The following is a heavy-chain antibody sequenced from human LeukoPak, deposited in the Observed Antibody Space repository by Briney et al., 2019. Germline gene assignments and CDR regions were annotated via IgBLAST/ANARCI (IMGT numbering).Heavy chain of an antibody. J-gene: IGHJ4*02. D-gene: IGHD3-22*01. CDR3: SVMHRYYDGSGYWVQ. Sequence: PGGSLRLSCAASGFTFSSYAMSWVRQAPGKGLEWVSGISTNGGCTSYADSVKGRFTISRDNPRNTLYMQMNSLRAEDTAVYYCSVMHRYYDGSGYWVQWGQGTLVTVSS. V-gene: IGHV3-23*01. CDR1: GFTFSSYA. CDR2: ISTNGGCT.